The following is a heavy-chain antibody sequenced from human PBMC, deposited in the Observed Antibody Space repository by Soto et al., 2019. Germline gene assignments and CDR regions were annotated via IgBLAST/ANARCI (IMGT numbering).Heavy chain of an antibody. CDR1: GFSLSTSGVG. CDR3: AVLIEFSSSSYFDY. D-gene: IGHD6-6*01. J-gene: IGHJ4*02. CDR2: IYWDDDK. V-gene: IGHV2-5*02. Sequence: SGPTLVNPTQTLTLTCTFSGFSLSTSGVGVGWIRQPPGKALEWLALIYWDDDKRYSPSLKSRLTITKDTSKNQVVLTMTNMDPVDTGTYYCAVLIEFSSSSYFDYWGQGALVTVSS.